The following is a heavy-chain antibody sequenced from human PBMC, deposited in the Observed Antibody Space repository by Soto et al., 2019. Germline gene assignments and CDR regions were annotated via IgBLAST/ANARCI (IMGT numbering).Heavy chain of an antibody. CDR1: GYSFNSCW. CDR3: SRWIEDGARRCGGMDF. V-gene: IGHV5-51*01. J-gene: IGHJ6*02. CDR2: IYPGDSDT. D-gene: IGHD1-26*01. Sequence: GGSLALGCKCCGYSFNSCWIGGLRQIPGIGLEWMWIIYPGDSDTRYSPSFQGQVTISAAKSISTAYLQWSSLKASDTAMYYCSRWIEDGARRCGGMDFWGQGTTVTVSS.